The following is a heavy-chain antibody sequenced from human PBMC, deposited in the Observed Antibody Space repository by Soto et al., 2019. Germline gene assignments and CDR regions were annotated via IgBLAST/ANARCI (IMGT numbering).Heavy chain of an antibody. CDR1: GGSIGDYY. Sequence: YETRGLTSTFAGGSIGDYYWSLLRPPPGKGLEWIGYIYYSGSTNYNPSLKSRVTISVDTSKNQFSLKLSSVTAADTAVYYCARRDGDIVVVPAATTYYYYYYYMDVWGKGTTVTVSS. J-gene: IGHJ6*03. CDR3: ARRDGDIVVVPAATTYYYYYYYMDV. V-gene: IGHV4-59*08. D-gene: IGHD2-2*01. CDR2: IYYSGST.